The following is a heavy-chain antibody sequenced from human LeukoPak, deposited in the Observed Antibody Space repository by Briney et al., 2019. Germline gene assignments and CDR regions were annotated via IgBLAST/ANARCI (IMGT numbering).Heavy chain of an antibody. J-gene: IGHJ5*01. Sequence: PGGSLRLSCAASRFTFSNYAMTWVRQAPGKGLEWVSTISGNGGSTYYADSVKGRFTISRDNSKNTLYLQMNSLRAEDTATYYCAKDRPNYYESNGHYYRRDGDSWGQGTLVTVSS. CDR2: ISGNGGST. CDR3: AKDRPNYYESNGHYYRRDGDS. D-gene: IGHD3-22*01. V-gene: IGHV3-23*01. CDR1: RFTFSNYA.